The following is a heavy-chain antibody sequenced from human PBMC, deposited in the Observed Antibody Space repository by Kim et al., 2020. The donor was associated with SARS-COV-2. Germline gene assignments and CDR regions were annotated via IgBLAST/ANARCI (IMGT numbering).Heavy chain of an antibody. CDR3: ASPNSYGFL. CDR2: STR. Sequence: STRYYADAVKGRYTISRDNAKNSMYLKMNSLRAEDTAVYYCASPNSYGFLWGQGTLVTVSS. D-gene: IGHD5-18*01. V-gene: IGHV3-11*04. J-gene: IGHJ4*02.